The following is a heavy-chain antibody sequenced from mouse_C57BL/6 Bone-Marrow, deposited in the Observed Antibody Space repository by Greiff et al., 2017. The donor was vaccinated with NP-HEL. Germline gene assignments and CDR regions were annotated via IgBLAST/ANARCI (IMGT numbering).Heavy chain of an antibody. Sequence: DVKLVESGAELVRPGASVKLSCTASGFNIKDDYMHWVKQRPEQGLEWIGWIDPENGDTEYASKFQGKATITADTSSNTAYLQLSSLTSEDTAVYYCSIYYGNHWYFDVWGTGTTVTVSS. CDR3: SIYYGNHWYFDV. CDR1: GFNIKDDY. CDR2: IDPENGDT. V-gene: IGHV14-4*01. J-gene: IGHJ1*03. D-gene: IGHD2-1*01.